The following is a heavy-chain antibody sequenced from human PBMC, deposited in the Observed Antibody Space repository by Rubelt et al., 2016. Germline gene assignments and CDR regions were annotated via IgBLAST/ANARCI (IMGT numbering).Heavy chain of an antibody. CDR3: ARVPLPRSIAARPLDY. J-gene: IGHJ4*02. Sequence: QVQLVQSGAEVKKPGASVKVSCKASGYTFTSYYMHWVRQAPGQGLEWMGWINPNSGGTNYAQKFQGRVTMTRDTCSSTAHMELSSLRSDDTAVYYCARVPLPRSIAARPLDYWGQGTLVTVSS. V-gene: IGHV1-2*02. CDR2: INPNSGGT. CDR1: GYTFTSYY. D-gene: IGHD6-6*01.